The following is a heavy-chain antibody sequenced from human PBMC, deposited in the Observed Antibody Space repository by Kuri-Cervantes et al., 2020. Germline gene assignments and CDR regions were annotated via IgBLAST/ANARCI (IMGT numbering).Heavy chain of an antibody. CDR1: GFTFSSYA. J-gene: IGHJ6*02. Sequence: GGSLRLSRAASGFTFSSYAMHWVRQAPGKGLEWVAVISYDGSNKYYADSVKGRFTISRDNSKNTLYLQMNSLRAEDTAVYYCAKVYRGGSEGMDVWGQGTTVTVSS. V-gene: IGHV3-30*07. D-gene: IGHD3-16*01. CDR3: AKVYRGGSEGMDV. CDR2: ISYDGSNK.